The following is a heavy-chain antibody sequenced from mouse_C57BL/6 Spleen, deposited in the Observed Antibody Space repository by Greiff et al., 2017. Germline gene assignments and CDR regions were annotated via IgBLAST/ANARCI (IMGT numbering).Heavy chain of an antibody. D-gene: IGHD2-4*01. CDR3: ARSYYDYDRGYFDY. J-gene: IGHJ2*01. CDR1: GYTFTSYW. CDR2: IDPSDSET. V-gene: IGHV1-52*01. Sequence: VQLQQPGAELVRPGSSVKLSCKASGYTFTSYWMHWVKQRPIQGLEWIGNIDPSDSETHYNQKFKDKATLTVDKSSSTAYMQLSSLTSEDSAVYYCARSYYDYDRGYFDYWGQGTTLTVSS.